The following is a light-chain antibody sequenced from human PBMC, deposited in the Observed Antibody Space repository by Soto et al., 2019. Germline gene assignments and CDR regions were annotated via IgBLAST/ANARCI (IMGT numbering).Light chain of an antibody. J-gene: IGLJ3*02. V-gene: IGLV1-40*01. CDR3: QSYDSSLSGWV. Sequence: QSVLTQPPSVSGAPGQRVTISCTGSSSNIGAGYDVHWYQQLPGTAAKLLIYGNSNRPSGVPDRFSGSKSGPSASLAITGLQAEDEADYYCQSYDSSLSGWVFGGGTKLTVL. CDR2: GNS. CDR1: SSNIGAGYD.